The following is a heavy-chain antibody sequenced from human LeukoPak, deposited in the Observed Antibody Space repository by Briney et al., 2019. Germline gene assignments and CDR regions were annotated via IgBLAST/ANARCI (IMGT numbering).Heavy chain of an antibody. CDR3: ARALVVVTASIDY. J-gene: IGHJ4*02. V-gene: IGHV3-30-3*01. CDR1: GFTFSSYA. CDR2: ISYDGSNK. D-gene: IGHD2-21*02. Sequence: GGSLRLSCAASGFTFSSYAMHWVRQAPGKGLEWVAVISYDGSNKYYADPVKGRFTISRDNSKNTLYLQMNSLRAEDTAVYYCARALVVVTASIDYWGQGTLVTVSS.